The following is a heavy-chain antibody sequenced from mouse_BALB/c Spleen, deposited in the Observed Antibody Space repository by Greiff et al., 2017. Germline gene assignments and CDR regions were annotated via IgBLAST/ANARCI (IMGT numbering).Heavy chain of an antibody. V-gene: IGHV1-5*01. D-gene: IGHD2-9*01. CDR2: IYPGNSDT. CDR1: GYTFTSYW. Sequence: EVQLQQSGTVLARPGASVKMSCKASGYTFTSYWMHWVKQRPGQGLEWIGAIYPGNSDTSYNQKFKGKAKLTAVTSTSTAYMELSSLTNEDSAVYYCTRSYYGYEWYFDYWGQGTTLTVSS. J-gene: IGHJ2*01. CDR3: TRSYYGYEWYFDY.